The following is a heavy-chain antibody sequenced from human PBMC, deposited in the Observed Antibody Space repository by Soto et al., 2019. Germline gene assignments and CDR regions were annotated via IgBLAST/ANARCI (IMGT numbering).Heavy chain of an antibody. V-gene: IGHV1-69*01. J-gene: IGHJ4*02. CDR1: GDSFTNYA. Sequence: QVLLVQSGAEMKQPGSSESVSCKASGDSFTNYAFTWVRQAPGQGPEWLGGIILALGTPHYSQRFQGRLTITPDESSSTVYMELGSLRLDDTAVYYCGRYCTNTKCRGGYYFDLWGQGTLLTVSS. CDR2: IILALGTP. CDR3: GRYCTNTKCRGGYYFDL. D-gene: IGHD2-8*01.